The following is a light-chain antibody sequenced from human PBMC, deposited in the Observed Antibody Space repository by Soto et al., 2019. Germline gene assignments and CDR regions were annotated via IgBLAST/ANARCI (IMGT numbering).Light chain of an antibody. V-gene: IGKV3-15*01. J-gene: IGKJ1*01. CDR2: GAT. CDR3: QQYNNWPRT. CDR1: QSVSIL. Sequence: EILITQSPGTLSVSPGERSTLSCRAIQSVSILLAWYQQKPGQAPRLLIHGATTRATGIPARFSGSGSGTEFTLTISSLQSEDFAVYYCQQYNNWPRTFGQGTKVDIK.